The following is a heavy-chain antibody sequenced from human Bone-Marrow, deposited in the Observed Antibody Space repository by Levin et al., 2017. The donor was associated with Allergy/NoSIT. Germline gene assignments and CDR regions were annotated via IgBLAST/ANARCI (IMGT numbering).Heavy chain of an antibody. CDR1: GFTFSNYD. CDR2: ILPSGGST. Sequence: HAGGSLRLSCAASGFTFSNYDMSWVRQTPGKGLEWLSTILPSGGSTFYADSVKGRFTVSRDNFNNALYLQMSSLRAEDTAVYFCAKDTGLHSSGGYADLDCWGQGTLVAVSS. CDR3: AKDTGLHSSGGYADLDC. J-gene: IGHJ4*02. V-gene: IGHV3-23*01. D-gene: IGHD6-19*01.